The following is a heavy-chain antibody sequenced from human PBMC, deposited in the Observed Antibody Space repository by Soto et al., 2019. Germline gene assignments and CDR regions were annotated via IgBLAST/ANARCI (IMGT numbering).Heavy chain of an antibody. CDR1: GFTFRNFG. CDR2: IWYDGSNK. CDR3: ARDGDIQGGPPPKNYAMDV. J-gene: IGHJ6*02. Sequence: QARLEESGGGVVQPGRSLRLSCSASGFTFRNFGFHWVRQAPGKGLEWVALIWYDGSNKYYAESLKGRVSISRDNSKNTLYLEMKSLRFEDTAVYYCARDGDIQGGPPPKNYAMDVWGQGTTVTVSS. V-gene: IGHV3-33*08. D-gene: IGHD5-12*01.